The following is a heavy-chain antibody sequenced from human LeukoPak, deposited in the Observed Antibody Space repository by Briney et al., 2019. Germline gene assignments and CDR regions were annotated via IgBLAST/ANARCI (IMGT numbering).Heavy chain of an antibody. J-gene: IGHJ4*02. CDR3: ARDIGYSYGYPNNYFDY. CDR2: INPNSGGT. Sequence: GASVKVSCKASGYTFTGYYMNWVRQAPGQGLEWMRWINPNSGGTNYAQKFQGRVTMTRDTSISTAYMELSRLRSDDTAVYYCARDIGYSYGYPNNYFDYWGQGTLVTVSS. CDR1: GYTFTGYY. D-gene: IGHD5-18*01. V-gene: IGHV1-2*02.